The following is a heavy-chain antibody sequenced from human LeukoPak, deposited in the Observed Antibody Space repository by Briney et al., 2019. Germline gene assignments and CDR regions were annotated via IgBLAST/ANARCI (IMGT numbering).Heavy chain of an antibody. D-gene: IGHD6-19*01. CDR3: ARGVSVPGFYLGY. Sequence: ASVKVSCKTSGYTFNNYAINWVRQAPGQGLEWMGWINTDTGDPTYAQGFTGRFVFSLDTSISTTYLQISSLKAEDTAVYYCARGVSVPGFYLGYWGQGTLVTVSS. V-gene: IGHV7-4-1*02. J-gene: IGHJ4*02. CDR2: INTDTGDP. CDR1: GYTFNNYA.